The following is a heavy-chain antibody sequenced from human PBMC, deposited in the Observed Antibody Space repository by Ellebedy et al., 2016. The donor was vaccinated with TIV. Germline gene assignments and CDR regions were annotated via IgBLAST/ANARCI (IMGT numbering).Heavy chain of an antibody. CDR2: IYDSGST. Sequence: SETLSLTCTVSGGSISSGDYYWSWIRQPPGKGLEWIGYIYDSGSTYYNPSLKSRVIISLDTSKNQFSLRLTSVTAADTAVYYCAKQGDGNPFGIPAAWFDPWGQGTLVAVSS. CDR1: GGSISSGDYY. J-gene: IGHJ5*02. V-gene: IGHV4-30-4*01. D-gene: IGHD4-23*01. CDR3: AKQGDGNPFGIPAAWFDP.